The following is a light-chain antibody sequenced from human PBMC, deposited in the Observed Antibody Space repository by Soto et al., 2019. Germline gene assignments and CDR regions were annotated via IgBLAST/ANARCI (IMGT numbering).Light chain of an antibody. CDR3: SSYIINSTLVI. CDR1: SGDVGAYNY. Sequence: QSALTQPASVSGSPGQSITISCTGTSGDVGAYNYVSWYQQHPGKAPKPMIYEVSNRPSGISNRFSGSKSGNTASLTISGLQAEDGADYYCSSYIINSTLVIFGGGTKVTVL. J-gene: IGLJ2*01. V-gene: IGLV2-14*01. CDR2: EVS.